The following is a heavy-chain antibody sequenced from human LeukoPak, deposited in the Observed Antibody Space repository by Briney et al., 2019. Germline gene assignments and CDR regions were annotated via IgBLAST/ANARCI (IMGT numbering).Heavy chain of an antibody. V-gene: IGHV3-23*01. CDR2: ISGSGGNT. CDR3: GRDWKLDY. J-gene: IGHJ4*02. D-gene: IGHD1-1*01. CDR1: GFTFSSYA. Sequence: GGSLRLSCAASGFTFSSYAMSWVRQAPGKGLEWVSAISGSGGNTYYADSVKGRFTISRDNSRSALYLQMNTLRVEDTAIYYCGRDWKLDYWGQGTLVTVSS.